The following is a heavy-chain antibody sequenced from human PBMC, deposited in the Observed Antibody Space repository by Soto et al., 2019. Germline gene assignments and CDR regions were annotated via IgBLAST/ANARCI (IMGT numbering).Heavy chain of an antibody. CDR1: GFTFSSYS. CDR3: ARDLGSSWYPEYFQH. D-gene: IGHD6-13*01. CDR2: ISSSSSTI. V-gene: IGHV3-48*01. J-gene: IGHJ1*01. Sequence: VGSLRLCCAASGFTFSSYSMNWVRQAPGKGLEWVSYISSSSSTIYYADSVKGRFTISRDNAKNSLYLQMNSLRAEDTAVYYCARDLGSSWYPEYFQHWGQGTLVTVSS.